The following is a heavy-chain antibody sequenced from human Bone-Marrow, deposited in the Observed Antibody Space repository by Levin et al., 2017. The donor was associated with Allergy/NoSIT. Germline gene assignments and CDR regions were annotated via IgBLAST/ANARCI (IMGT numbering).Heavy chain of an antibody. V-gene: IGHV5-51*01. D-gene: IGHD3/OR15-3a*01. J-gene: IGHJ3*02. CDR3: ARHPLDPGRPFDI. CDR1: GYDFTAYW. CDR2: IFPADSDT. Sequence: HGESLKISCKGSGYDFTAYWIAWVRLKPGKGLEYMGLIFPADSDTRYSPSFQGQVTISADNSFNAAYLQWDSLKTSDTAMYFCARHPLDPGRPFDIWGQGTMVTVSS.